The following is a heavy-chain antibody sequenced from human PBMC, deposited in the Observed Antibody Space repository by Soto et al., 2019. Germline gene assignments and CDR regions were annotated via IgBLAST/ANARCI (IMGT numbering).Heavy chain of an antibody. Sequence: GGSLRLSCAASGFTFSSYSMNWVHQAPGKGLEWVSYISSSSSTIYYADSVKGRFTISRDNAKNSLYLQMNSLRDEDTAVYYCARDNSSSWSNWFDPWGQGTLVTVSS. CDR2: ISSSSSTI. CDR3: ARDNSSSWSNWFDP. D-gene: IGHD6-13*01. CDR1: GFTFSSYS. J-gene: IGHJ5*02. V-gene: IGHV3-48*02.